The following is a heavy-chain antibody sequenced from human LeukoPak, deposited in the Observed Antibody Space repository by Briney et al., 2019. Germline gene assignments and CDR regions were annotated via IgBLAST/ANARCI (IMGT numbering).Heavy chain of an antibody. J-gene: IGHJ6*02. CDR2: IYYSGST. CDR3: ARVGGTNYYYYGMDV. D-gene: IGHD1-1*01. Sequence: SSQTLSLTCTVSGGSIRSGDYYWSWIRQPPGKGLEWIGYIYYSGSTYYNPSLKSRVTISVDTSKNQFSLKLSSVTAADTAVYYCARVGGTNYYYYGMDVWGQGTTVTVSS. V-gene: IGHV4-30-4*01. CDR1: GGSIRSGDYY.